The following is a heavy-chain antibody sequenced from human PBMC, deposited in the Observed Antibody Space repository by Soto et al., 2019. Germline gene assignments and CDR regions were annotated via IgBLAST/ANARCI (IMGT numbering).Heavy chain of an antibody. CDR3: ARAPSWTRTYYFDY. CDR1: GGSISSGDYY. CDR2: IYYSGST. D-gene: IGHD2-8*01. J-gene: IGHJ4*02. Sequence: SETLSLTCTVSGGSISSGDYYWSWIRQPPGKGLEWIGYIYYSGSTYYNPSLKSRVTISVDTSKNQFSLKLSSVTAADTAVYYCARAPSWTRTYYFDYWGQGTLVTVSS. V-gene: IGHV4-30-4*01.